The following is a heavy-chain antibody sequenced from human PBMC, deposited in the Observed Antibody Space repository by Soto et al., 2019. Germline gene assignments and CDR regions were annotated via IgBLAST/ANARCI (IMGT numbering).Heavy chain of an antibody. J-gene: IGHJ4*02. D-gene: IGHD5-12*01. CDR2: IHYNGNT. CDR1: GDSISPYT. CDR3: AREGNLGRWLQPLDF. Sequence: PPETLSHTCTVSGDSISPYTWSCVRQPPGKGLEWIGNIHYNGNTKYNPSLKSRVTMSVDTSKNQFSLKLISVTAADTAKYFCAREGNLGRWLQPLDFWGQGTLVTVS. V-gene: IGHV4-59*01.